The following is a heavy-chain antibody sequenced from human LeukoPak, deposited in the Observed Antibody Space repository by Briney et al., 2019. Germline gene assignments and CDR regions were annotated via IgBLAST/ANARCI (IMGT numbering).Heavy chain of an antibody. D-gene: IGHD2-21*01. J-gene: IGHJ4*02. CDR3: TREGCGATDCYTNDY. CDR2: IRTKATSYDA. Sequence: GGSLKLSCAASGFTFSGSPMHWVRQASGKGLEWVGRIRTKATSYDAAYAASVKGRFTISRDDSKNTAYLQMNSLKTEDTAMYYCTREGCGATDCYTNDYWGQGTLVTVSS. V-gene: IGHV3-73*01. CDR1: GFTFSGSP.